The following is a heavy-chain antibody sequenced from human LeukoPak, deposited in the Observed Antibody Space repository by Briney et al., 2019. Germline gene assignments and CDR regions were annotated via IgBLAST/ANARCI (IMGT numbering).Heavy chain of an antibody. V-gene: IGHV5-51*01. CDR2: IYPDDSDS. CDR3: ARQGPEPSGSYDAFDI. D-gene: IGHD1-26*01. Sequence: PGESLKISCKGSGYGFTTYWIGWVRQMPGKGLEWMGIIYPDDSDSRYSPSFQGQVTISVDKSISTPYLQWSSLKASDTAMYYCARQGPEPSGSYDAFDIWGQGTMVTVSS. CDR1: GYGFTTYW. J-gene: IGHJ3*02.